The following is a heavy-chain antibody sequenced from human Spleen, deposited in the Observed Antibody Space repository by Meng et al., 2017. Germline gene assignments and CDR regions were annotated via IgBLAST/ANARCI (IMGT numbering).Heavy chain of an antibody. D-gene: IGHD2/OR15-2a*01. CDR1: GFTFSKYA. Sequence: GSGGGVVKQRGSLRLSCAASGFTFSKYAMSWVRQAPGKGLEWVSYISSRSSTIYYADSVKGRFTISRDNAKNSLYLQMNSLRAEDTAVYYCAKSRFYPLAEGVYDFDYWGQGILVTVAS. CDR2: ISSRSSTI. CDR3: AKSRFYPLAEGVYDFDY. J-gene: IGHJ4*02. V-gene: IGHV3-11*01.